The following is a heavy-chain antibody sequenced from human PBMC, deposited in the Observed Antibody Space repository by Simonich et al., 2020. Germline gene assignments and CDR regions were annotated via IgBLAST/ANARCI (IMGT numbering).Heavy chain of an antibody. CDR1: GFTFSSYA. Sequence: QVQLVESGGGVVQPGRSLSLSCAASGFTFSSYAMHWVRQAPGKGHEWVAGKSYEGSNKDYADSVKGRFTISRDNSKNTLYLQRNSLRAEDTAVYYCARELSKNGEAAAGYYFDYWGQGTLVTVSS. CDR2: KSYEGSNK. D-gene: IGHD6-13*01. V-gene: IGHV3-30*07. CDR3: ARELSKNGEAAAGYYFDY. J-gene: IGHJ4*02.